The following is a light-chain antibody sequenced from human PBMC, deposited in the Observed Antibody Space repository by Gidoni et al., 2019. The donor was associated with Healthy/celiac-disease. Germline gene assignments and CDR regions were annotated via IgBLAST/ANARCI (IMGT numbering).Light chain of an antibody. CDR3: QQSYSTPFT. V-gene: IGKV1-39*01. CDR1: QSISSY. CDR2: AAS. J-gene: IGKJ3*01. Sequence: DIPMTQSPSSLSASVGDRVTITCRASQSISSYLNWYQQKPGKATKLLIYAASSVQSGVPSRFSGSGSGKDFTLTISSLQPEDVATYYCQQSYSTPFTFGPGTKVEIK.